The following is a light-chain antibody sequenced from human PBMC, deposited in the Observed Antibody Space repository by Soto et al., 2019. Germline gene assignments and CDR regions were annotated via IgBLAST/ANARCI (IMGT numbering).Light chain of an antibody. Sequence: EIVLTQSPATLSLSPGERAILSCRASQSISSCLAWYQQKPGQAPRLLIYDAFNRATGIPARFSGSGSGTDFTLTISSLEPEDFAVYYCQQRSNWPPWTFGQGTKVEIK. J-gene: IGKJ1*01. CDR2: DAF. CDR3: QQRSNWPPWT. V-gene: IGKV3-11*01. CDR1: QSISSC.